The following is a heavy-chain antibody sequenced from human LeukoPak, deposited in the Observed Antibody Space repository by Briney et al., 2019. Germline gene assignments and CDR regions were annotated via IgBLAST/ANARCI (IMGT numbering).Heavy chain of an antibody. D-gene: IGHD3-22*01. Sequence: PGGSLRLSCAASGFTFRNYWMTWVRQAPGKGLEWVASIMQGGSEKYYVDSVKGRFTISRDNALTSLYLQMNSLRAEDTAVYYCARGSYYDTSGYVNWYFELWGRGTLVKVSS. CDR2: IMQGGSEK. CDR3: ARGSYYDTSGYVNWYFEL. J-gene: IGHJ2*01. CDR1: GFTFRNYW. V-gene: IGHV3-7*01.